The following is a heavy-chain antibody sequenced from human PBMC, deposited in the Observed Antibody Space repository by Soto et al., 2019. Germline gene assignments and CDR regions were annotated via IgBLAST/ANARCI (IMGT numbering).Heavy chain of an antibody. J-gene: IGHJ3*02. Sequence: QVQLVETGGGVVQPGRSLRLSCAASGFSFSSYGMHWVRQAPGKDLEWVAGVWYDGNNKYYADSVKGRFTISRDNSKNTVYLEMNSLRAEDTAVYYCARVNSATGDGFDIWGQGTMVTVSS. CDR1: GFSFSSYG. CDR3: ARVNSATGDGFDI. CDR2: VWYDGNNK. D-gene: IGHD2-15*01. V-gene: IGHV3-33*01.